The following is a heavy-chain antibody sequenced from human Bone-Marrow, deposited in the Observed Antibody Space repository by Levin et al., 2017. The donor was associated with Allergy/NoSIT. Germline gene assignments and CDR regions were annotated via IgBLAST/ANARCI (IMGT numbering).Heavy chain of an antibody. CDR1: GFTFSNCD. Sequence: GGSLRLSCAASGFTFSNCDMNWFRQAPGEGLVWVANINYEGRFTYYADSVKGRFTISRDNAKNTLDLLMTSLRAEDTAIYYCARDPNWSGEEWGQGTLVTVS. D-gene: IGHD3-3*01. CDR3: ARDPNWSGEE. J-gene: IGHJ4*02. CDR2: INYEGRFT. V-gene: IGHV3-74*01.